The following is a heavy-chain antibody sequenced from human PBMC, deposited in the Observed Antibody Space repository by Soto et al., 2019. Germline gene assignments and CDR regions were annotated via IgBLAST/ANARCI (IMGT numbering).Heavy chain of an antibody. D-gene: IGHD4-17*01. CDR1: GFTFSSYS. Sequence: EVQLVESGGGLVQPGGSLRLSCAASGFTFSSYSMNWVRQAPGKGLEWVSYISSSSSTIYYADSVKGRFTISRDNAKNSLYLQMNSLRAEDTAVYYCAGEADYLNWFDPWVQGTLVTVSS. V-gene: IGHV3-48*01. J-gene: IGHJ5*02. CDR2: ISSSSSTI. CDR3: AGEADYLNWFDP.